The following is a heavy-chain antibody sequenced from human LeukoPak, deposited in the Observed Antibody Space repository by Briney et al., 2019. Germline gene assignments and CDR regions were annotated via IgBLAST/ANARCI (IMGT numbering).Heavy chain of an antibody. CDR3: ARRGIEMATITLDY. Sequence: AASVTVSFTASGYTFTGYNMHWGRQAPGQGEEWMGWINLNNGGTNYAQKFQGRVTMTRDTSISTAYMELSWLRSDDTAMYFCARRGIEMATITLDYWGQGALVTVSS. CDR1: GYTFTGYN. D-gene: IGHD5-24*01. V-gene: IGHV1-2*02. J-gene: IGHJ4*02. CDR2: INLNNGGT.